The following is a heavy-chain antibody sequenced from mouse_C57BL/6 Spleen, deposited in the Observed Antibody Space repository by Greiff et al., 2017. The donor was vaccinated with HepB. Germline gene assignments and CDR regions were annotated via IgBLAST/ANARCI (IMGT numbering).Heavy chain of an antibody. CDR1: GFTFSDYG. V-gene: IGHV5-17*01. Sequence: EVKVVESGGGLVKPGGSLKLSCAASGFTFSDYGMHWVRQAPEKGLEGVAYISSGSSTIYYADTVKGRFTISRYNAKNPLFLQMTSLRSEDTAMYYCARPLTTVVEGFAYWGQGTLVTVSA. D-gene: IGHD1-1*01. CDR2: ISSGSSTI. CDR3: ARPLTTVVEGFAY. J-gene: IGHJ3*01.